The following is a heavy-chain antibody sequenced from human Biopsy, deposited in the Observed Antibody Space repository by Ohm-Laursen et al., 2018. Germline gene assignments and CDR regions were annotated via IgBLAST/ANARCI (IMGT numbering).Heavy chain of an antibody. CDR3: ARATNSTGWPYYYFYGMDV. J-gene: IGHJ6*02. V-gene: IGHV4-59*07. CDR2: IYYSGRT. Sequence: SDTLSLTCTVSGGSISSDYWSWIRQTPGKGLEWIGYIYYSGRTNYNPSLKSRVTISVDTSKNQFSLRLNSVTAADTAVYHCARATNSTGWPYYYFYGMDVWGQGTTVTVSS. D-gene: IGHD2/OR15-2a*01. CDR1: GGSISSDY.